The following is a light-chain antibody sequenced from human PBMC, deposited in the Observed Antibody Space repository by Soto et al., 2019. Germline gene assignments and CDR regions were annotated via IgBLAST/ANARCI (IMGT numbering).Light chain of an antibody. CDR2: EVS. J-gene: IGLJ3*02. CDR3: SSYTTSSTRV. V-gene: IGLV2-14*01. Sequence: QSALTQPASVSGSPGQSITISCTGTSSDVGGYKFVSWYQQHPGKAPKLMIYEVSNRPSGGSNRFSGSKSGNTASLTISGPQAEDEADYYCSSYTTSSTRVFGGGTKLTVL. CDR1: SSDVGGYKF.